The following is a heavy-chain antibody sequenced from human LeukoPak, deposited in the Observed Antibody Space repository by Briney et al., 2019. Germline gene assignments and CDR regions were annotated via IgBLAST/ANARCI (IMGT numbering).Heavy chain of an antibody. Sequence: PETLSLTCAVYGGSFSGYYWSWIRQPPGKGLEWIGEINHSGSTNYNPSLKSRVTISVDTSKNQFSLKLSSVTAADTAVYYCARAMGAVVPAAIGYWGQGTLVTVSS. D-gene: IGHD2-2*02. J-gene: IGHJ4*02. V-gene: IGHV4-34*01. CDR1: GGSFSGYY. CDR2: INHSGST. CDR3: ARAMGAVVPAAIGY.